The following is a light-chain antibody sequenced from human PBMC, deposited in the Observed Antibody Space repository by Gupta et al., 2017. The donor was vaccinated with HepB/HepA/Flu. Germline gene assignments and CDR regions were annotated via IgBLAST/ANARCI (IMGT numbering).Light chain of an antibody. CDR3: HMWGSASVV. Sequence: SDALTQPISMSVALGQTATFTCVGDNIQSGFVHWDQHIPGQAPVLVIHEDNKRPSEIPERFSGSSSGNTATLTISRVQAGDEGDYYCHMWGSASVVFGGGTRLTV. J-gene: IGLJ2*01. CDR2: EDN. CDR1: NIQSGF. V-gene: IGLV3-9*01.